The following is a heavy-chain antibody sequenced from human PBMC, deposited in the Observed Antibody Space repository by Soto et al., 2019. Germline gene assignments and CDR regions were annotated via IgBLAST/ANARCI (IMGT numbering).Heavy chain of an antibody. D-gene: IGHD7-27*01. Sequence: GGSLRLSCAASDFAFGSHTMAWVRQAPGKGLEWVSSISSATTYILYVDSVRGRFTISRDNAKKSLFLQMDSLTADDTAVYFCVRNILTGDHSGPFDLWYQGTMVTVSS. CDR1: DFAFGSHT. CDR2: ISSATTYI. J-gene: IGHJ3*01. V-gene: IGHV3-21*01. CDR3: VRNILTGDHSGPFDL.